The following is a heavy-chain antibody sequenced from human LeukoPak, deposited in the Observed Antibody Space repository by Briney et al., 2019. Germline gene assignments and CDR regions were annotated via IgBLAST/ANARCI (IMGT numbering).Heavy chain of an antibody. Sequence: GGSLRLSCADSGFTVSSNYMSSVPQTPQKGLERVSVIYSGGSTYCADSVKGRFTISRVNSKNTLYLQMNSLRAEDTAVYYCARLIQQLSNAFDIWGQGTMVTVSS. CDR3: ARLIQQLSNAFDI. D-gene: IGHD6-13*01. CDR1: GFTVSSNY. CDR2: IYSGGST. J-gene: IGHJ3*02. V-gene: IGHV3-53*01.